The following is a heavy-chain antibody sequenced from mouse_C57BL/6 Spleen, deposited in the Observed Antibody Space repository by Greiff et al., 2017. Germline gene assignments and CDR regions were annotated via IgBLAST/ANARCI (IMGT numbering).Heavy chain of an antibody. Sequence: EVQVVESGGGLVKPGGSLKLSCAASGFTFSSYAMSWVRQTPEKRLEWVATISDGGSYTYYPDNVQGRFTISRDNAKNNLYLQMSQLKSEDTAMYYCARDGEGAMDYWGQGTSVTVSS. CDR2: ISDGGSYT. CDR1: GFTFSSYA. V-gene: IGHV5-4*01. CDR3: ARDGEGAMDY. J-gene: IGHJ4*01.